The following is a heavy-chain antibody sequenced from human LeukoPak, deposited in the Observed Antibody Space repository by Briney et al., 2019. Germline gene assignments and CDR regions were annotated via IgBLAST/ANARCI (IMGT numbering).Heavy chain of an antibody. Sequence: ASVKVSCKASGGTFSRYAISWVRQAPGQGLEGMGGIIPIFGTANYAQKFQGRVTITADESTSTAYLELSSLRSEDTAVYYCARDGSGNFLPYFFDYWGQGALVTVSS. CDR1: GGTFSRYA. V-gene: IGHV1-69*13. CDR3: ARDGSGNFLPYFFDY. J-gene: IGHJ4*02. CDR2: IIPIFGTA. D-gene: IGHD3-10*01.